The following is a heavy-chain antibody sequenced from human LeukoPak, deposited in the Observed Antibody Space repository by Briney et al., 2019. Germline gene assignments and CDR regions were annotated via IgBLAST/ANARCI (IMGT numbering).Heavy chain of an antibody. D-gene: IGHD5/OR15-5a*01. CDR2: ISYDGSNK. V-gene: IGHV3-30*04. Sequence: PGGSLRLSCAASGFTFSSYAMQWVRQAPGKGLEWVAVISYDGSNKYYADSVKGRFTISRDNSKNTLYLQMNSLRAEDTAVYYCARDRFDIYVPEYWGQGTLVTVSS. J-gene: IGHJ4*02. CDR1: GFTFSSYA. CDR3: ARDRFDIYVPEY.